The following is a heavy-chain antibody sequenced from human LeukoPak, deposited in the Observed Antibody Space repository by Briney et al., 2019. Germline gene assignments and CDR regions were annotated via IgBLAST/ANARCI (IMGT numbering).Heavy chain of an antibody. CDR1: GFTFSSYW. Sequence: PGGSLRLSCAASGFTFSSYWMHWVRQAPGKGLVWVSRINSYGSSTSYADSVKGRFTISRDNAKNTLYLQMNSLRAEDTAVYYCALTNPKLGEFDYWGQGTLVTVSS. J-gene: IGHJ4*02. V-gene: IGHV3-74*01. CDR2: INSYGSST. CDR3: ALTNPKLGEFDY. D-gene: IGHD3-16*01.